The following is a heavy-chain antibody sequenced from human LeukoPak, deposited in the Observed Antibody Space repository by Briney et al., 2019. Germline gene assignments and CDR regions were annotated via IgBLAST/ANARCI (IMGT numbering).Heavy chain of an antibody. CDR1: GGSFSGYY. J-gene: IGHJ4*02. D-gene: IGHD1-1*01. CDR3: ASHLATAQTFDY. Sequence: SETLSLTCAVYGGSFSGYYWSWIRQPPGKGLEWIGEINHSGSTNYNPSLKSRVTIPVDTSKNQFSLKLSSVTAADTAVCYCASHLATAQTFDYWGQGTLVTVSS. CDR2: INHSGST. V-gene: IGHV4-34*01.